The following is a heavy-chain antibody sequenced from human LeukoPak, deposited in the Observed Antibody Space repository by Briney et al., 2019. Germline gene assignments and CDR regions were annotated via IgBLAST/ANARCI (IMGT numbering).Heavy chain of an antibody. CDR3: ARDLLWFGEFPGLSGYYYMDV. CDR2: ISAYNGNT. Sequence: ASVKVSCKASGYTFTSYGISWVRQAPGQGLEWMGWISAYNGNTNYAQKLQGRVTMTTDTSTSTAYMELRSLRSDDTAVYYCARDLLWFGEFPGLSGYYYMDVWGKGTTVTVSS. V-gene: IGHV1-18*01. J-gene: IGHJ6*03. D-gene: IGHD3-10*01. CDR1: GYTFTSYG.